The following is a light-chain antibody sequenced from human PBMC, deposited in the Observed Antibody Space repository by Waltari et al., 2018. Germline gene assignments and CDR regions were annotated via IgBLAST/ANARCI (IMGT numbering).Light chain of an antibody. V-gene: IGLV1-47*01. CDR1: NSTIGRNY. Sequence: QSVLIQPPSASEPPGQRVTISCSGINSTIGRNYVCRYKHPPGPAPELLIYRNTQRPSGVPDRFSGSKSDTSASLAISGLRSEDEADYYCAAWDDSLRAWVFGGGTKLTVL. CDR2: RNT. CDR3: AAWDDSLRAWV. J-gene: IGLJ3*02.